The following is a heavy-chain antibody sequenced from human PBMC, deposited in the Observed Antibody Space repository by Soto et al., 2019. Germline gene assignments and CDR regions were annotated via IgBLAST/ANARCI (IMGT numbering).Heavy chain of an antibody. CDR3: ARDKSNFWSGPKGWFDP. Sequence: SETLSLTCAVYGGSFSGYYWSRIRQPPGKGLEWIGEINHSGSTNYNPSLKSRVTISVDTSKNQFSLKLSSVTAADTAVYYCARDKSNFWSGPKGWFDPWGQGTLVTVSS. V-gene: IGHV4-34*01. CDR1: GGSFSGYY. D-gene: IGHD3-3*01. J-gene: IGHJ5*02. CDR2: INHSGST.